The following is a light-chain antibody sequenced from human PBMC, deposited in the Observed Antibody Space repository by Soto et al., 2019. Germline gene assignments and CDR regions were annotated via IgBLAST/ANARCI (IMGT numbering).Light chain of an antibody. J-gene: IGLJ2*01. CDR3: SSYTSSSTLV. CDR2: DVS. CDR1: SSDVGGYNY. Sequence: QSVLTQPASVSGSPGQSITISCTGTSSDVGGYNYVSWYQQHPGKAPKLMMYDVSNRPSRVSNRFSGSKSGNTASLTISGLQAEDEADYYCSSYTSSSTLVFGGGTKLTVL. V-gene: IGLV2-14*01.